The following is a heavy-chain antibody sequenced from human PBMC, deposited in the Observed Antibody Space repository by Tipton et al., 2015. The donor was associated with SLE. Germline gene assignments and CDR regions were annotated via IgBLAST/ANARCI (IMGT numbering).Heavy chain of an antibody. Sequence: TLSLTCTVSGGSLSSSSYYWGWIRQPPGKGLEWIGSIYYSGRTYYNPSLKSRVTISVDTSKNQFSLKLSSVTAADTAVYYCARQRIVVVPAGWFDPWGQGTLVTVSS. J-gene: IGHJ5*02. CDR1: GGSLSSSSYY. V-gene: IGHV4-39*01. CDR3: ARQRIVVVPAGWFDP. D-gene: IGHD2-2*01. CDR2: IYYSGRT.